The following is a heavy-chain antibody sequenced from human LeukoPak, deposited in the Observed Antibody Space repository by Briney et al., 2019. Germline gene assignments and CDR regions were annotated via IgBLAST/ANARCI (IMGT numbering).Heavy chain of an antibody. D-gene: IGHD3-3*01. V-gene: IGHV4-59*01. CDR2: IYYSGST. J-gene: IGHJ4*02. CDR3: ARGVVMTYFDY. CDR1: GGSISSYY. Sequence: PSETLSLTCTVSGGSISSYYWSWIRQPPGKGLEWIGYIYYSGSTNYNPSLKSRVTISVDTSKNQFSLKLSSVTAADTAVYYCARGVVMTYFDYWGQGTLVTVSS.